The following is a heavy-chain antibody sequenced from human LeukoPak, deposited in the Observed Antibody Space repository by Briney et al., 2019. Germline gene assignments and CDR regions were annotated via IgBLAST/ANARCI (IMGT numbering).Heavy chain of an antibody. J-gene: IGHJ4*02. CDR2: IRYDGSNK. V-gene: IGHV3-30*02. D-gene: IGHD6-19*01. CDR1: GFTFSSYG. Sequence: PGGSLRLSCAASGFTFSSYGMHWVRQAPGTGLEWVAFIRYDGSNKNFVDSVKGRFTISRDNSKNTLYLQMNSLRAEDTAVYYCAKDAKKYSSAWYEDYWGQGTLVTVSS. CDR3: AKDAKKYSSAWYEDY.